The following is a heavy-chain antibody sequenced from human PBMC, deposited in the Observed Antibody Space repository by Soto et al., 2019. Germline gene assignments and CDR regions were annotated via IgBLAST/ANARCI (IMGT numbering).Heavy chain of an antibody. J-gene: IGHJ4*02. Sequence: LRLSCAASGFTFSSYWRSWVRQAPGKRLEWEANKKKDGSEKNYVDSVKGRFTISRDNAKNSLYLQMKSLRAEDTAVYYCARDGYDYIWGSYRLYYFDYWGQGTLVTVSS. CDR1: GFTFSSYW. D-gene: IGHD3-16*02. V-gene: IGHV3-7*01. CDR2: KKKDGSEK. CDR3: ARDGYDYIWGSYRLYYFDY.